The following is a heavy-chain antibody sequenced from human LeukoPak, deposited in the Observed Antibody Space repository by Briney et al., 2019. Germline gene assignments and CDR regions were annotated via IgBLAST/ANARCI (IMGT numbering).Heavy chain of an antibody. CDR3: ARASGGLTGSPLYFDY. V-gene: IGHV3-53*01. CDR1: GFTFSSYW. CDR2: IYSGGST. J-gene: IGHJ4*02. Sequence: GGSLRLSCAASGFTFSSYWMHWVRQAPGKGLEWVSVIYSGGSTYYADSVKGRFTISRDISKNTVYLQMNSLRAEDTAVYYCARASGGLTGSPLYFDYWGQGTLVTVSS. D-gene: IGHD3-9*01.